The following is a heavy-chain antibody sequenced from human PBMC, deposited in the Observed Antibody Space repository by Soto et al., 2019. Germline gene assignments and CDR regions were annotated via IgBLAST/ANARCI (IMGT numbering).Heavy chain of an antibody. D-gene: IGHD1-1*01. J-gene: IGHJ2*01. CDR2: ISGGGDRT. V-gene: IGHV3-23*01. CDR1: GFTFINYA. Sequence: EVQLLESGGGLVQPGGSLRLSCVGSGFTFINYAMNWVRQTPGKGLEWVSTISGGGDRTFDADTVKGRFTISRDNSKNTANTQRKRLRVDDSAVYYGARNIFGSTSRAYWGYF. CDR3: ARNIFGSTSRAYWGYF.